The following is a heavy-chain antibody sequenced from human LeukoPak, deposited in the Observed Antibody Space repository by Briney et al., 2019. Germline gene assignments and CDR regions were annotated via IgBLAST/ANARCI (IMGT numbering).Heavy chain of an antibody. CDR3: AKDGHPYGSGTYLGGY. Sequence: GGSLRLSCAASGVTFSSYAMSWVRQAPGKGLEWVSAISGSGGSTYYADSVKGRFTISRDNSKNTLYLQMNSLRAEDTAVYYCAKDGHPYGSGTYLGGYWGQGTLVTVSS. J-gene: IGHJ4*02. D-gene: IGHD3-10*01. CDR2: ISGSGGST. CDR1: GVTFSSYA. V-gene: IGHV3-23*01.